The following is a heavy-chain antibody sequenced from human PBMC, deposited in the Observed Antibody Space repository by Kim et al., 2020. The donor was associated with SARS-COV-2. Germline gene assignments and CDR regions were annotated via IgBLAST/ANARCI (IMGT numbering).Heavy chain of an antibody. CDR3: ARRSGYYIGWFDP. J-gene: IGHJ5*02. D-gene: IGHD3-22*01. Sequence: SETLSLTCTVSGGSISSSSYYWGWIRQPPGKGLEWIGSIYYSGSTYYNPSLKSRVTISVDTSKNQFSLKLSSVTAADTAVYYCARRSGYYIGWFDPWGQGTLVTVSS. V-gene: IGHV4-39*01. CDR2: IYYSGST. CDR1: GGSISSSSYY.